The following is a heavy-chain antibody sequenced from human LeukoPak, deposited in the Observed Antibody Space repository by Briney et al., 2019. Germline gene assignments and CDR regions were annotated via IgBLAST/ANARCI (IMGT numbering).Heavy chain of an antibody. CDR3: ARDESGHNWFDP. J-gene: IGHJ5*02. V-gene: IGHV4-4*07. CDR1: RGSISSYY. Sequence: SEIHSLTFKVPRGSISSYYWSWIRQPAGKGLEWIGRIYTSGSTNYNPSLKSRVTMSVDTSKNQFSLKLSSVTAADTAVYYCARDESGHNWFDPWGQGTLVTVSS. CDR2: IYTSGST. D-gene: IGHD2-15*01.